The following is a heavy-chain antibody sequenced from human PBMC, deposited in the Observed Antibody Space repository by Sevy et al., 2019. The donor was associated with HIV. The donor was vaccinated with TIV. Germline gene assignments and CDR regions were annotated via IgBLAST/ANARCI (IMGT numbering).Heavy chain of an antibody. J-gene: IGHJ4*02. V-gene: IGHV3-30-3*01. CDR2: ISYDGSTK. CDR3: ARDVGDRSGWLFDY. CDR1: GFTFSSYA. Sequence: GGSLRLSCAASGFTFSSYAMHWVRQAPGKGLEWVAVISYDGSTKYYADSVKGRFTISRDNYKNTLYLQMNSLRAEDTAVYYCARDVGDRSGWLFDYWGQGTLVTVSS. D-gene: IGHD6-19*01.